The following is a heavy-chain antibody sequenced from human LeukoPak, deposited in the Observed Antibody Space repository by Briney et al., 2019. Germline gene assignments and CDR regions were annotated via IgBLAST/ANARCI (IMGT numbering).Heavy chain of an antibody. V-gene: IGHV3-30-3*01. D-gene: IGHD2-15*01. J-gene: IGHJ6*02. Sequence: GGSLRLSCAASGFPFSLYSIHWVRQAPGKGLEWLTVISFDANYKYYADSVKGRFTIARDNSKNTLYLQMDSLTGEDTAVYYCTRALEDYYYYGMDVWGQGTTVTVSS. CDR3: TRALEDYYYYGMDV. CDR1: GFPFSLYS. CDR2: ISFDANYK.